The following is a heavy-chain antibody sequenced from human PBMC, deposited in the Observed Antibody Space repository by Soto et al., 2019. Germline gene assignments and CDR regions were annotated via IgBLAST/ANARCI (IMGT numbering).Heavy chain of an antibody. J-gene: IGHJ6*02. Sequence: SETLSLTCTVSGGSISSYYWSWIRQPPGKGLEWIGYIYYSGSTNYNPSLKSRVTISVDTSKNQFSLKLSSVTAADTAVYYCARDSQLPDTAMGADYYYYYGMDVWGQGTTVTVSS. CDR2: IYYSGST. V-gene: IGHV4-59*01. CDR3: ARDSQLPDTAMGADYYYYYGMDV. CDR1: GGSISSYY. D-gene: IGHD5-18*01.